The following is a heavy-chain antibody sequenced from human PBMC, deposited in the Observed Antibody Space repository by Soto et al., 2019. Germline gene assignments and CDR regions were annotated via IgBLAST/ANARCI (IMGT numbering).Heavy chain of an antibody. CDR1: GGSISSGGYS. CDR2: IYHSGST. V-gene: IGHV4-30-2*01. D-gene: IGHD6-13*01. J-gene: IGHJ6*02. CDR3: ARADPGYGYGMDV. Sequence: SETLSLTCAVSGGSISSGGYSWSWIRQPPGKGLEWIGYIYHSGSTYYNPSLKSRVTISVDRSKNQFSLKLSSVTAADTAVYYCARADPGYGYGMDVCGQGTTVTVYS.